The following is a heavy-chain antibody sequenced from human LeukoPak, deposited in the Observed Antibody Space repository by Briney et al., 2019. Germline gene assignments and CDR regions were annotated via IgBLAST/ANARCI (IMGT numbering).Heavy chain of an antibody. Sequence: GGSLRLSCAASGFTFSSYAMHWVRQAPGKGLEWVAVISYDGSNKYYADSVKGRFTISRDNSKNTLYLQMNSLRAEDTAVYYCATDGGSYPAEYFQHWGQGTLVTVSS. CDR2: ISYDGSNK. CDR3: ATDGGSYPAEYFQH. D-gene: IGHD1-26*01. CDR1: GFTFSSYA. J-gene: IGHJ1*01. V-gene: IGHV3-30-3*01.